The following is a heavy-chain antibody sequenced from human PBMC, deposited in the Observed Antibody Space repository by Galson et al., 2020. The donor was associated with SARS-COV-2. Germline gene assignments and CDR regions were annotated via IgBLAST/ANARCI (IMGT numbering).Heavy chain of an antibody. CDR3: VRQGVNMIVLGTIPGWFFDL. Sequence: SETLSLTCAVSGYSISTTNYWGWVRQPPGKGLEWIGSIYPSGSTYYTPSLKSRVTISLDTSRNQFSLTLHSVTAADTALYYCVRQGVNMIVLGTIPGWFFDLWGRGTLVSVSS. CDR1: GYSISTTNY. D-gene: IGHD3-22*01. CDR2: IYPSGST. J-gene: IGHJ2*01. V-gene: IGHV4-38-2*01.